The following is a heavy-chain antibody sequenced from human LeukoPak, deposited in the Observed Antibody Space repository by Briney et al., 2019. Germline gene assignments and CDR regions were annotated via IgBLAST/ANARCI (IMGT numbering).Heavy chain of an antibody. CDR2: INAGNGNT. CDR1: GYTFTNYA. CDR3: ARALSTSIAVASLNAFDI. Sequence: ASVKVSCKASGYTFTNYALHWVRQAPGQRLEWMGWINAGNGNTKYSQEFQGRVTITRDTSASTAYMELSSLRSEDVAVYYCARALSTSIAVASLNAFDIWGQGTMVTVSS. D-gene: IGHD6-19*01. V-gene: IGHV1-3*03. J-gene: IGHJ3*02.